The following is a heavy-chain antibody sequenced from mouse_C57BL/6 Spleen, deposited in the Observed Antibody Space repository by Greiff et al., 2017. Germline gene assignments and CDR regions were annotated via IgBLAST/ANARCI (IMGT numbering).Heavy chain of an antibody. CDR2: IYPGDGDT. CDR1: GYAFSSYW. Sequence: QVQLQQSGAELVKPGASVKISCKASGYAFSSYWMNWVKQRPGKGLEWIGQIYPGDGDTNYNGKFKGKATLTADKSSSTAYMQLSSLTSEDSAVYFCAREVYYGSSLDYWGQGTTRTVSS. D-gene: IGHD1-1*01. J-gene: IGHJ2*01. CDR3: AREVYYGSSLDY. V-gene: IGHV1-80*01.